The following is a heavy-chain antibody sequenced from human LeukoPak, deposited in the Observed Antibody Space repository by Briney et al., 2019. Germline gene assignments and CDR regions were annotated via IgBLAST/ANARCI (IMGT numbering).Heavy chain of an antibody. J-gene: IGHJ4*02. CDR2: INPNSGGT. CDR1: GYTFTSYY. Sequence: SVKVSCKASGYTFTSYYMHWVRQAPGQGLEWMGWINPNSGGTNYAQKFQGRVTMTRDTSISTAYMELSRLRSDDTAVYYCARGWYYYDSSGYYYFDYWGQGTLVTVSS. CDR3: ARGWYYYDSSGYYYFDY. D-gene: IGHD3-22*01. V-gene: IGHV1-2*02.